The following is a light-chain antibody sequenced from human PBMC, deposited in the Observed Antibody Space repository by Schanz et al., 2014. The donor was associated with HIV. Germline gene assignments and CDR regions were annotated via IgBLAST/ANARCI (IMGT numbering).Light chain of an antibody. CDR1: QTIGRL. CDR3: KHLNSYPLT. CDR2: AAS. Sequence: DIQMTQSPSTLSASVGDRVTITCRASQTIGRLLAWYQQKPGRAPKLLIYAASTLHSGVPSRFSGSGSGTEFTLTISSLQPEDFATYYCKHLNSYPLTFGGGTRVEI. V-gene: IGKV1-9*01. J-gene: IGKJ4*01.